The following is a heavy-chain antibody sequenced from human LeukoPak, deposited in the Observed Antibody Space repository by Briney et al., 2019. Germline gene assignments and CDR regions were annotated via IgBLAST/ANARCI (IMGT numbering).Heavy chain of an antibody. Sequence: ASVKVSCKASGYTFTSYDINWVRQATGQGLEWMGWMNPNSGNTGYAQKFQGRVTMTRNTSISTAYMELSSLRSEDTAVYYCATLYSYGPPYYYYGMDVWGQGTTVTVSS. D-gene: IGHD5-18*01. J-gene: IGHJ6*02. CDR2: MNPNSGNT. V-gene: IGHV1-8*01. CDR3: ATLYSYGPPYYYYGMDV. CDR1: GYTFTSYD.